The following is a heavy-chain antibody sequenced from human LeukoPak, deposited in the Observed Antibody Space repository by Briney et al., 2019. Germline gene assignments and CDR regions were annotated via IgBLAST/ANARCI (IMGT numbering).Heavy chain of an antibody. CDR2: ISSSSSYI. D-gene: IGHD5-18*01. J-gene: IGHJ3*02. Sequence: GGSLRLSCAASGFTFSSYSMNWVRQAPGKGLEWVSSISSSSSYIYYADSVKGRFTISRDNAKNSLYLQMNSLRAEDTAVYYCARDLTAHSYGYIEAFDIWGRGTMVTVSS. CDR1: GFTFSSYS. V-gene: IGHV3-21*01. CDR3: ARDLTAHSYGYIEAFDI.